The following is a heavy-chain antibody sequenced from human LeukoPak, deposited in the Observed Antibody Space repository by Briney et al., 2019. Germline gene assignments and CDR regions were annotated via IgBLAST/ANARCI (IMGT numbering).Heavy chain of an antibody. V-gene: IGHV1-2*02. CDR1: GYTFTGYY. CDR3: ARVDYDFWSGYYNPFDY. J-gene: IGHJ4*02. D-gene: IGHD3-3*01. Sequence: GASVKLSCKASGYTFTGYYMHWVRQAPGQGLESMGWINPNSGGTNYAQKFQGRVTMTRDTSISTAYMELSRLRSDDTAVYYCARVDYDFWSGYYNPFDYWGQGTLVTVSS. CDR2: INPNSGGT.